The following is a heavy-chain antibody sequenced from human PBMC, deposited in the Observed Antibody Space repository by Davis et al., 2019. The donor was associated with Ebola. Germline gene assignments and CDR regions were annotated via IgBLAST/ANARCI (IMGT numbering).Heavy chain of an antibody. Sequence: GESLKISCETSGFSFSVSAIHWVRQVSGKGLEWVGRVRTKANNYAAAYAASVEGRFIIYRDDSKNTAYLQMNSLKPEDTAVYYCTRHSPSSTHFKYGLDVWGQGTTVTVS. CDR3: TRHSPSSTHFKYGLDV. V-gene: IGHV3-73*01. CDR1: GFSFSVSA. CDR2: VRTKANNYAA. D-gene: IGHD2-2*01. J-gene: IGHJ6*02.